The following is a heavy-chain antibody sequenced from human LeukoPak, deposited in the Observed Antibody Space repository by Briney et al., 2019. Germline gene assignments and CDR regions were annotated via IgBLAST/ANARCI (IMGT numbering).Heavy chain of an antibody. D-gene: IGHD3/OR15-3a*01. V-gene: IGHV1-58*02. CDR3: AASRGQITWTGLGA. CDR2: IVVRGGST. Sequence: GASVNVSCKTSGFHFISSSIQWVRQARGQGLEWMGGIVVRGGSTNFAQKFQDRISVIRDMSASTVYLHLSSLRPEDTAVFYCAASRGQITWTGLGAWGQGTLITVSS. J-gene: IGHJ5*02. CDR1: GFHFISSS.